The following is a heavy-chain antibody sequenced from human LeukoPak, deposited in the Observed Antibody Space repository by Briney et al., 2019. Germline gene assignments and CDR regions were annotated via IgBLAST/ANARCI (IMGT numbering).Heavy chain of an antibody. J-gene: IGHJ4*02. D-gene: IGHD3-22*01. CDR1: GFTFSSYN. Sequence: GGSLRLSCAASGFTFSSYNMNWVRQAPGNGLEWVSYISSSTSTIYYADSVKCRFTISRDNAKHSLYLPMESLREKDPAVYYCSRYFYDSRGYSDPFDSWGQVTLVTVYS. CDR2: ISSSTSTI. CDR3: SRYFYDSRGYSDPFDS. V-gene: IGHV3-48*02.